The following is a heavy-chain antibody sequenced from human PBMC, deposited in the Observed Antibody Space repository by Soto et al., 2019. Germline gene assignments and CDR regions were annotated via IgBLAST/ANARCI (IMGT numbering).Heavy chain of an antibody. V-gene: IGHV3-23*01. D-gene: IGHD3-22*01. CDR2: ISGSGGST. Sequence: SLRLSCAASGFTFSSYAMSWVRQAPGKGLEWVSAISGSGGSTYYADSVKGRFTISRDNSKNTLYLPMNSLRAEDTAVYYCAKDKSYYYDSSGLVHWGQGTLVTVSS. CDR1: GFTFSSYA. CDR3: AKDKSYYYDSSGLVH. J-gene: IGHJ4*02.